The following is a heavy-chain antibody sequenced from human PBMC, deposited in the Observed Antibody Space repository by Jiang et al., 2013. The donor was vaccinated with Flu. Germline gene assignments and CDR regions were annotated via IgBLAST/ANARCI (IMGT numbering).Heavy chain of an antibody. CDR1: TSYD. CDR3: ARGLHDYGDYAGY. J-gene: IGHJ4*02. D-gene: IGHD4-17*01. CDR2: MNPNSGNT. Sequence: TSYDINWVRQATGQGLEWMGWMNPNSGNTGYAQKFQGRVTMTRNTSISTAYMELSSLRSEDTAVYYCARGLHDYGDYAGYWSQGTLVTVSS. V-gene: IGHV1-8*01.